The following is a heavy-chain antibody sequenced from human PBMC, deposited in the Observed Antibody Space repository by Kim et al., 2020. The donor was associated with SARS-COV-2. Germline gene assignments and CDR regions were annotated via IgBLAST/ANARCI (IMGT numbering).Heavy chain of an antibody. J-gene: IGHJ4*02. Sequence: SETLSLTCTVSGGSISSGDYYWSWIRQPPGKCLEWIGYIYYSGSTYYNPSLKSRVTISVDTSKNQFSLKLSSVTAADTAVYYCARFNRYCSSTSCYYFDYWGQGTLVTVSS. CDR3: ARFNRYCSSTSCYYFDY. V-gene: IGHV4-30-4*01. D-gene: IGHD2-2*01. CDR2: IYYSGST. CDR1: GGSISSGDYY.